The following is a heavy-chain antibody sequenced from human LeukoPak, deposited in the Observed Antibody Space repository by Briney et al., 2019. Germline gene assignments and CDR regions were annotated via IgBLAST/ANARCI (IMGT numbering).Heavy chain of an antibody. D-gene: IGHD4-4*01. Sequence: SETLSLTCTVSGGSISSYYWSWLRQPPGKGLEWIGYIYYSGSTNYNPSLKSRVTISVDTSKNQFSLKLSSVTAADTAVYYCARLTKSRDRRYYFDYWGQGTLVTVSS. CDR2: IYYSGST. J-gene: IGHJ4*02. CDR3: ARLTKSRDRRYYFDY. CDR1: GGSISSYY. V-gene: IGHV4-59*08.